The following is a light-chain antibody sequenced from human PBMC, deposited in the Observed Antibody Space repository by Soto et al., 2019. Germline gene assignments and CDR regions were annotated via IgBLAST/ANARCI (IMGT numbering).Light chain of an antibody. V-gene: IGKV3-20*01. J-gene: IGKJ2*01. CDR1: QSVSNNY. CDR2: GSS. Sequence: EVVLTQSPGTLSLSPGERATLSCRASQSVSNNYFAWYQQKPGQAPRLLIFGSSDRATGIPDRFSGSGSGTAVTLTISRLEPEDFAVYYCQQYGSSPPYTFGQGTKLEIK. CDR3: QQYGSSPPYT.